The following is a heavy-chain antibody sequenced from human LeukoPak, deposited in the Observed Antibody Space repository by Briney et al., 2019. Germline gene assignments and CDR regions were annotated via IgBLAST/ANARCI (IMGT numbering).Heavy chain of an antibody. D-gene: IGHD1-26*01. CDR1: GGSITTTDFD. Sequence: SETLSLTCAVSGGSITTTDFDWAWIRQPPGQGFEWIATISSSGKAYYYPSLMSRVTISVDTSKNQFSLDVTSVTAADTGLFYCARFKGGTGFDYWGRGILVVVS. CDR3: ARFKGGTGFDY. J-gene: IGHJ4*02. V-gene: IGHV4-39*01. CDR2: ISSSGKA.